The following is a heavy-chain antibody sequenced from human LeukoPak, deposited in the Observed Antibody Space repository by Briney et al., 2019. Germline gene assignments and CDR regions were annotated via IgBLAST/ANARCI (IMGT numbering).Heavy chain of an antibody. CDR1: GFTFSSYS. Sequence: PGGSLRLSCAASGFTFSSYSMNRVRQAPGKGLEWDSSSSSSSSYIYYADSVMGRFTISRDNAKNSLYLQMNSLRAEDTAVYYCARETTVTSSFDYWGQGTLVTVSS. CDR3: ARETTVTSSFDY. CDR2: SSSSSSYI. J-gene: IGHJ4*02. D-gene: IGHD4-17*01. V-gene: IGHV3-21*01.